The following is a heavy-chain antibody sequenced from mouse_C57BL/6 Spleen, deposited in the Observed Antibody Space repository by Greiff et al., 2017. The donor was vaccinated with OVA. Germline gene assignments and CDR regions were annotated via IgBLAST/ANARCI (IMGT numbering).Heavy chain of an antibody. Sequence: QVQLQQSGAELVKPGASVTLSCKASGYTFTEYTIHWVKQRSGQGLEWIGWFYPGSGSIKYNEKFKDQATLTADKSSSTVYMELSRLTSEDSAVYFCAGHEGTITTVVATGFDVWGTGTTVTVSS. V-gene: IGHV1-62-2*01. J-gene: IGHJ1*03. CDR3: AGHEGTITTVVATGFDV. D-gene: IGHD1-1*01. CDR2: FYPGSGSI. CDR1: GYTFTEYT.